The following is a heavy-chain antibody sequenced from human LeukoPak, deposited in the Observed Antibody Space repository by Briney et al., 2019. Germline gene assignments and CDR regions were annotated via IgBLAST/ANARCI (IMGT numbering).Heavy chain of an antibody. D-gene: IGHD2-21*01. CDR3: ASWAGGNAPVASFDH. CDR1: GYTFTGYY. V-gene: IGHV1-2*02. J-gene: IGHJ4*02. Sequence: ASVEVSCKPSGYTFTGYYMHWMRQAPGQGLEWVGWINLNSGDTNYAQKFQGRVTMTRDTSISTAYMELRRLRSDGTAVYYCASWAGGNAPVASFDHWGQGTLVTVSS. CDR2: INLNSGDT.